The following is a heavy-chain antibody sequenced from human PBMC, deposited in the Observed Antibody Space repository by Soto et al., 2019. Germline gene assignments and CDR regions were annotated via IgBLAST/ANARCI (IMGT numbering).Heavy chain of an antibody. J-gene: IGHJ4*02. V-gene: IGHV3-30*18. D-gene: IGHD6-19*01. CDR1: GFTFSDYA. CDR3: AKGGRQWLVTSDFNY. CDR2: VSHDGRNT. Sequence: VQLVESGGGVVQPGRSLRLSCAASGFTFSDYAMHWVRQAPGKGLVWVAVVSHDGRNTHYADSVKGRFTISRDSSKNTVSLEMTSLSAEDTAVYYCAKGGRQWLVTSDFNYWGPGALVTGSS.